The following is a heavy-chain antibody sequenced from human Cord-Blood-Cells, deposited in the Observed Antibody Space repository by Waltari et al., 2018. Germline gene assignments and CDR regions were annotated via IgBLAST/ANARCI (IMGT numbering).Heavy chain of an antibody. CDR1: GFTFSSYA. D-gene: IGHD6-13*01. J-gene: IGHJ4*02. CDR3: ARSSIAAERTFDY. Sequence: EVQLLESGGGLVQPGGSLRLSCAASGFTFSSYAMSWVRQAPGKGLEWVSAICCSGGSTYYADSVKGRFTISRDNSKNTLYLQMNSLRAEDTAVYYCARSSIAAERTFDYWGQGTLVTVSS. V-gene: IGHV3-23*01. CDR2: ICCSGGST.